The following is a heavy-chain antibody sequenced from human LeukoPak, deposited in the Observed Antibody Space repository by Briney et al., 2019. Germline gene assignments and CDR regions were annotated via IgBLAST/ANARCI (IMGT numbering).Heavy chain of an antibody. J-gene: IGHJ6*02. D-gene: IGHD6-13*01. CDR1: GGSIRSYY. V-gene: IGHV4-59*01. Sequence: PSETLSLTCTVSGGSIRSYYWSWIRQPPGKGLEWIGYFYYSGSTDYNPSLKSRVTISVDTSKNQFSLKLSSVTAADTAVYYCAHGPLAADGTEYYYYYGMDVWGQGTTVTVSS. CDR2: FYYSGST. CDR3: AHGPLAADGTEYYYYYGMDV.